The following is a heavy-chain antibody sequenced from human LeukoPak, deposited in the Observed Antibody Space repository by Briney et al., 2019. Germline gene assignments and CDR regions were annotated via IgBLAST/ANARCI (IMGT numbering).Heavy chain of an antibody. V-gene: IGHV1-18*01. CDR3: ARDKGDYHGSGSYYNEGLYYGMDV. CDR2: ISAYNGNT. CDR1: GYTFTSYG. J-gene: IGHJ6*02. Sequence: ASVKVSCKASGYTFTSYGISWVRQAPGQGLEWMGWISAYNGNTNYAQKLQGRVTMTTDTSTSTAYMELRSLRSDDTAVYYCARDKGDYHGSGSYYNEGLYYGMDVWGQGTTVTVSS. D-gene: IGHD3-10*01.